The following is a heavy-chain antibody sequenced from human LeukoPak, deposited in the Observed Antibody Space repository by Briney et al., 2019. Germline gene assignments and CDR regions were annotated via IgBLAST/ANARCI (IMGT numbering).Heavy chain of an antibody. CDR2: INHSGST. CDR3: ARGHQYYDFWSGYKAWFDP. D-gene: IGHD3-3*01. Sequence: SETLSLTCAVYGGSFSGYYGSWIRQPPGKGLEWIGGINHSGSTNYNPSLKSRVTISVDTSKNQFSLKLSSVTAADTAVYYCARGHQYYDFWSGYKAWFDPWGQGTLVTVSS. V-gene: IGHV4-34*01. J-gene: IGHJ5*02. CDR1: GGSFSGYY.